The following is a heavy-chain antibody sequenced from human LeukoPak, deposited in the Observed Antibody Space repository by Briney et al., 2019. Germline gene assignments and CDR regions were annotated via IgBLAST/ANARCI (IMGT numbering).Heavy chain of an antibody. CDR1: GFTFSSYS. V-gene: IGHV3-30*18. Sequence: GGSLRLSCAASGFTFSSYSMNWVRQAPGKGLEWVAIIAFDGSNQYYADSVKGRFTISRDNSKNTLYLQMNSLRAEDTAVYYCAKDLSRGWSLDYWGQGTLVTVSS. J-gene: IGHJ4*02. D-gene: IGHD2-15*01. CDR2: IAFDGSNQ. CDR3: AKDLSRGWSLDY.